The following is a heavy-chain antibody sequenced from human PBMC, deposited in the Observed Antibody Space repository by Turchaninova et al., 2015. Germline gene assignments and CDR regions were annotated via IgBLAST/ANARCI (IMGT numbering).Heavy chain of an antibody. V-gene: IGHV3-23*01. D-gene: IGHD7-27*01. CDR1: TNYA. CDR2: ISGSGSST. CDR3: SKAGGWGTGPFYYMDV. J-gene: IGHJ6*03. Sequence: TNYAMSWVRQAPGKGLEWVSAISGSGSSTNYADSVKGRCTITRDNSRNTLYLRMDRLRAEDTAIYYCSKAGGWGTGPFYYMDVWGKGTTVTVSS.